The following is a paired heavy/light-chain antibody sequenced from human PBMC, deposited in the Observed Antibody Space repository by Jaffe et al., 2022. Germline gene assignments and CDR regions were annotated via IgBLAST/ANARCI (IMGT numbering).Heavy chain of an antibody. CDR3: ARRALEYDSWSGYHLHYFDS. D-gene: IGHD3-3*01. Sequence: EVQLVESGGGLVQPGGSLRLSCAASGFTFSQYDMHWVRQVTGKGLEWVSVIGSGGDTYYADSVKGRFTVSRENAKNSLYLQMNSLRAGDTAVYFCARRALEYDSWSGYHLHYFDSWGQGTLVTVSS. V-gene: IGHV3-13*01. CDR2: IGSGGDT. J-gene: IGHJ4*02. CDR1: GFTFSQYD.
Light chain of an antibody. J-gene: IGKJ1*01. V-gene: IGKV3-20*01. CDR1: QSLGSSY. CDR3: QQYDSSPWT. Sequence: EIVLTQSPGTLSLSPGERATLSCRASQSLGSSYLAWYQQKPGQSPRLLLYGASSRATGIPDRFSGSGSGTDFTLTISRLEPEDFAVYHCQQYDSSPWTFGQGTKVEIK. CDR2: GAS.